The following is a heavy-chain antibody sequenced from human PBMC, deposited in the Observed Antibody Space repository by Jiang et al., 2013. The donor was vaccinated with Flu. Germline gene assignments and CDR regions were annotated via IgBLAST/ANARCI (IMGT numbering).Heavy chain of an antibody. CDR1: GYMFTFNRYG. Sequence: GAEVKKPGASVKVSCKAFGYMFTFNRYGIHWLRQAPGQGFEWLGWISPHNDSTNFAQKFQGRVTMTTDTSSTTAYMELRSLRFNDTAVYFCARDELPLNWGSRGAFDLWGQGTMVTVSS. D-gene: IGHD7-27*01. J-gene: IGHJ3*01. CDR3: ARDELPLNWGSRGAFDL. V-gene: IGHV1-18*01. CDR2: ISPHNDST.